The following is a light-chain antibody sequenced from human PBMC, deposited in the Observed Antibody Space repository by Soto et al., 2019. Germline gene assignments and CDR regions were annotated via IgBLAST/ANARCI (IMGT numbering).Light chain of an antibody. CDR1: QNINNY. CDR3: QQTYNTPRT. J-gene: IGKJ1*01. CDR2: AAS. Sequence: DIQMTQSPSSLSASIGDRVTITCRASQNINNYLNWYQQKPGKAPKLLIYAASSLQSGVPSRFSGSASVTDFTLTISTLEPEDYASYYCQQTYNTPRTFGQGTTVEIK. V-gene: IGKV1-39*01.